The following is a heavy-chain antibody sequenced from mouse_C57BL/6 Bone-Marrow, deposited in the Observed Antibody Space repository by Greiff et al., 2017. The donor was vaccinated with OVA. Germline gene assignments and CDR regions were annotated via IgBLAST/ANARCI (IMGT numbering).Heavy chain of an antibody. CDR1: GYTFTSYW. Sequence: QVQLQQSGAELVKPGASVKMSCKASGYTFTSYWITWVKQRPGQGLEWIGDIYPGSGSTNYNEKFKSKATLTVDTSSSTAYMQLSSLTSEDSAVYYCARFVLKDYAMDYWGQGTSVTVSS. V-gene: IGHV1-55*01. CDR3: ARFVLKDYAMDY. CDR2: IYPGSGST. J-gene: IGHJ4*01.